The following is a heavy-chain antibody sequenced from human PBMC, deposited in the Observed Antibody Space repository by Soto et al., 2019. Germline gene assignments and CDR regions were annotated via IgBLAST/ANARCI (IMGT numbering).Heavy chain of an antibody. CDR3: ARDGGVAATLANYFDY. CDR2: MSRSSRYI. Sequence: PGGSLRLSCAASGFTFTRHSMNWVRQAPGKGLEWVSSMSRSSRYIYYADSVKGRFTISRDNARNSVYLQMNSLRAEDTAVYYCARDGGVAATLANYFDYWGHGTLFPVSP. V-gene: IGHV3-21*01. D-gene: IGHD2-15*01. J-gene: IGHJ4*01. CDR1: GFTFTRHS.